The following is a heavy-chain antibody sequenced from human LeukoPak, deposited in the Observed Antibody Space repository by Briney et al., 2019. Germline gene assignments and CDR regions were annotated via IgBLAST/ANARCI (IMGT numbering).Heavy chain of an antibody. Sequence: ETLSLTCAVYGGSFSGNNWNWIRQPPGKGLEWVANIKHDGSEDYYLDSVKGRFTISRDNAKSSMWLQMNSLRDEDTAVYYCARDQTPFYWGQGSLVTVSS. J-gene: IGHJ4*02. CDR3: ARDQTPFY. CDR2: IKHDGSED. D-gene: IGHD2-15*01. CDR1: GGSFSGNN. V-gene: IGHV3-7*01.